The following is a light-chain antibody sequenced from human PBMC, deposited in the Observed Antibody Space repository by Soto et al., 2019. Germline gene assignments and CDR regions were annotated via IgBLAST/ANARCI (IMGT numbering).Light chain of an antibody. CDR3: QAWDSSTGV. CDR2: QDN. CDR1: KLGDKY. V-gene: IGLV3-1*01. J-gene: IGLJ6*01. Sequence: SYELTQPPSVSVSPGQTASITCSGDKLGDKYVCWYQQKPGQSPVLLIYQDNKRPSGIPERFSGSNSGNTATLTIRGTQAMDEADYYCQAWDSSTGVFGSGTKLTVL.